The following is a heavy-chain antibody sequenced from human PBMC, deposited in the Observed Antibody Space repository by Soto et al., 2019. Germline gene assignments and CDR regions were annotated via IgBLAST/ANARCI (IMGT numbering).Heavy chain of an antibody. D-gene: IGHD6-6*01. J-gene: IGHJ6*02. CDR3: ATTAARPNFYYYGMDV. Sequence: QVQLVQSGAEVKKPGSSVKVSCKASGGTFSSYAISWVRQAPGQGLEWMGGIIPIFGTANYAQKFQGRVTITADESTSTAYMELSSLRSEDTAAYYCATTAARPNFYYYGMDVWGQGTTVTVSS. CDR2: IIPIFGTA. V-gene: IGHV1-69*01. CDR1: GGTFSSYA.